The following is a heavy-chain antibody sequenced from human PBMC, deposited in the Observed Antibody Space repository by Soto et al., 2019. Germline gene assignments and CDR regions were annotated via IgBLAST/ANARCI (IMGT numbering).Heavy chain of an antibody. Sequence: QVQLVQSGAEVKKPGSSVKVSCKASGGTFSSYAISWVRQAPVQGLEWMGGVIPIFATANYAQKFQGRVTMTADESTSTSYMEMSSLRAEDTAVYYCARTPTRVPAAWFDPWGQGTLVTV. CDR2: VIPIFATA. CDR1: GGTFSSYA. J-gene: IGHJ5*02. V-gene: IGHV1-69*01. CDR3: ARTPTRVPAAWFDP. D-gene: IGHD2-2*01.